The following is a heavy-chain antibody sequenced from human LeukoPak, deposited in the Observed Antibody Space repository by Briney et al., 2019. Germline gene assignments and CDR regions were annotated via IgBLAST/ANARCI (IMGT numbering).Heavy chain of an antibody. J-gene: IGHJ4*02. Sequence: GRSLRLSCAASGFTFSSYGMHWVRQAPGKGLEWVAVISYDGSNKYYADSVKGRFTIFRDNSKNTLYLQMNSLRAEDTAVYYCTTGSRDGYNSDDYLDYWGQGTLVTVSS. V-gene: IGHV3-30*03. CDR3: TTGSRDGYNSDDYLDY. CDR2: ISYDGSNK. D-gene: IGHD5-24*01. CDR1: GFTFSSYG.